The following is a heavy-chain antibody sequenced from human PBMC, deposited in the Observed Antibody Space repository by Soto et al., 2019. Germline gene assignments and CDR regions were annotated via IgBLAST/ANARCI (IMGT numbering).Heavy chain of an antibody. CDR3: ARDHCDGGSYFQADY. D-gene: IGHD2-15*01. Sequence: EVQLVESGGGLVKPGGSLRLSCAASGFTFSSYCMNWVRQTPGKGLEWVSYISSSSSNIYYADSVKGRFTISRDNAKSSLYRQMNSLRAEDTAVYYCARDHCDGGSYFQADYWGQGTLVIVSS. CDR2: ISSSSSNI. CDR1: GFTFSSYC. J-gene: IGHJ4*02. V-gene: IGHV3-21*01.